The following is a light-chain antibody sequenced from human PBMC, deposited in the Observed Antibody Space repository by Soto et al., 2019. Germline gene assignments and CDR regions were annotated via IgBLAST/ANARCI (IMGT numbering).Light chain of an antibody. CDR2: GAS. V-gene: IGKV3-15*01. CDR1: QSVSNN. J-gene: IGKJ4*01. Sequence: EIEMTQSPATLSVSPGERATLSCRASQSVSNNLAWYQQQPDQAPRLLIYGASTRATGIPARFSGSESGTEFPLTISSLQPEDFAVYYCQQYNNWPLTFGGGTNVNIK. CDR3: QQYNNWPLT.